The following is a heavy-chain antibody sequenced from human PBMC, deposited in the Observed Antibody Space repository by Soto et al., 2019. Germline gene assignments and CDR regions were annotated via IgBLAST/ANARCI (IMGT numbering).Heavy chain of an antibody. V-gene: IGHV5-10-1*01. CDR3: ARLMTGGYYYYGMDV. D-gene: IGHD3-10*01. CDR1: GYSFTRYW. J-gene: IGHJ6*02. Sequence: GECLTSYCRSSGYSFTRYWISWVRQMPGKGLEWMGRIDPSDSYTNYSPSFQGHVTISADKSISTAYLQWSSLKASDTAMYYCARLMTGGYYYYGMDVWGQGTAVTVSS. CDR2: IDPSDSYT.